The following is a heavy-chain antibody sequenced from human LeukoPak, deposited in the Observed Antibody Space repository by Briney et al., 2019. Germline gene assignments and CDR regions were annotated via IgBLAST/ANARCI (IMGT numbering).Heavy chain of an antibody. CDR3: ARGRPTWEKTKENFFDP. CDR2: ISHDGSDK. CDR1: GFSFSYFT. J-gene: IGHJ5*02. Sequence: TGGSLRLSCAVSGFSFSYFTMHWVRQAPGKGLEWVAVISHDGSDKYFADSVKRRFSISRDNSENKMYLQMNSLRTEDTALYYCARGRPTWEKTKENFFDPWGQGTLVTVSS. D-gene: IGHD1-26*01. V-gene: IGHV3-30*04.